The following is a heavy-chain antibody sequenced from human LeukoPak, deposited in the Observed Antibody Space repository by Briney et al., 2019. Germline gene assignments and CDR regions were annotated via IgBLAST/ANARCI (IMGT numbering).Heavy chain of an antibody. Sequence: PSETLSLTCAVSGYSISSGYYWGWIRQPPGKGLEWIGSIYHSGSTYYNPSLKSRVTISVDTSTNQFSLKLSSVTAADTAVYYCARVVPAGNWFDPWGQGTLVTVSS. CDR3: ARVVPAGNWFDP. J-gene: IGHJ5*02. CDR1: GYSISSGYY. CDR2: IYHSGST. V-gene: IGHV4-38-2*01. D-gene: IGHD2-2*01.